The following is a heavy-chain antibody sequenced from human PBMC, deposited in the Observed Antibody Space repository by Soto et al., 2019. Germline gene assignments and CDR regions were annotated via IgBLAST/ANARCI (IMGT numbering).Heavy chain of an antibody. CDR2: ISYDGSNK. CDR1: GFTFSSYA. D-gene: IGHD6-6*01. J-gene: IGHJ4*02. V-gene: IGHV3-30-3*01. CDR3: ARTRSFKYYFDY. Sequence: GGSLRLSCAASGFTFSSYAMHWVRQAPGKGLEWVAVISYDGSNKYYADSVKGRFTISRDNSKNTLYLQMNSLRAEDTAVYYCARTRSFKYYFDYWGQGTLVTVSS.